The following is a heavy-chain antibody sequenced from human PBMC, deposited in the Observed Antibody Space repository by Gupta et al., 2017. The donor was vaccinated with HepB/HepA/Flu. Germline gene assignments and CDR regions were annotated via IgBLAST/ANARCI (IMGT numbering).Heavy chain of an antibody. V-gene: IGHV3-23*01. J-gene: IGHJ4*02. CDR3: AKRVSASNSPFEY. CDR1: GFTFSTYA. CDR2: ISSSGDNT. D-gene: IGHD3-3*02. Sequence: EVQLLDSGGGLVQPGGSLSLSCAASGFTFSTYAMSWVRQAPGKGLEWVSGISSSGDNTYFADSVRGRFTISRDNSKNTLHLQMNSLRAEDTAVYYCAKRVSASNSPFEYWGQGTLVTVSS.